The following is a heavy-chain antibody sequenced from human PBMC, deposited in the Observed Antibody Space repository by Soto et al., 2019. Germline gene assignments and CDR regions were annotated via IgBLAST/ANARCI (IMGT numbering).Heavy chain of an antibody. CDR3: ARDGTLYHNSGYYYLY. Sequence: SVKVSCKASGGTFSRYAINWVRQAPGLGLEWMGGIIPMFGKANYAQKFQGRVTITADESTSTGYLELRSLISEDTAVYYCARDGTLYHNSGYYYLYWGQGTLVTVSS. J-gene: IGHJ4*02. CDR1: GGTFSRYA. D-gene: IGHD3-22*01. CDR2: IIPMFGKA. V-gene: IGHV1-69*13.